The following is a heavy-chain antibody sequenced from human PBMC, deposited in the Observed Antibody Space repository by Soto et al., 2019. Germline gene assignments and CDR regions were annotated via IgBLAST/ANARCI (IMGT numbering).Heavy chain of an antibody. CDR1: GFTFSSYA. J-gene: IGHJ4*02. V-gene: IGHV3-30-3*01. CDR3: AREASYDYDSTGYYYATYFDY. CDR2: ISYDGSNK. Sequence: QVQLVESGGGVVQPGRSLRLSCAASGFTFSSYAMHWVRQAPGKGLEWVAVISYDGSNKYYADSVKGRFTISRDNSKNTLYLQMNSLKAEDTAVYYCAREASYDYDSTGYYYATYFDYWGQGTLVTVSS. D-gene: IGHD3-22*01.